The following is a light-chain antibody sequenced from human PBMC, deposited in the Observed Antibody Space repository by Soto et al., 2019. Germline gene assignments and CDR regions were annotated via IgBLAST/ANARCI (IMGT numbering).Light chain of an antibody. V-gene: IGKV3-11*01. J-gene: IGKJ4*01. CDR3: QQRSNWPPRNT. Sequence: EIVLTQSPATPSLSPGERATLSCRASQSVSSYLAWYQQKPGQAPRLLIYDASNRATGIPARFSGSVSGTDFTLTISSLEPEDFAVYYCQQRSNWPPRNTFGGGTKVEIK. CDR1: QSVSSY. CDR2: DAS.